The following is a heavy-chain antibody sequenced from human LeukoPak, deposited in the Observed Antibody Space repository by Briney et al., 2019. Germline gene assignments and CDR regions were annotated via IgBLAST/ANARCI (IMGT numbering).Heavy chain of an antibody. D-gene: IGHD3-16*01. J-gene: IGHJ4*02. V-gene: IGHV4-39*01. CDR3: ARHIVRPTMLIEY. CDR2: IYYTEST. Sequence: KPSEPLSLICNVSSGNISSRRYFWGWIRQPPGNGLEWIGNIYYTESTHYNPSLKSRLTIPVDTSNNHFSLKLDPVPAVDTAVYYCARHIVRPTMLIEYWGQGILVTVSS. CDR1: SGNISSRRYF.